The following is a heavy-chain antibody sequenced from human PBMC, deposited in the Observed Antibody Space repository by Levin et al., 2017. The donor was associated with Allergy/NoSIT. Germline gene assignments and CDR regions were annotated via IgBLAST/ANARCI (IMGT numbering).Heavy chain of an antibody. J-gene: IGHJ4*02. D-gene: IGHD4-17*01. V-gene: IGHV3-21*01. Sequence: GESLKISCAASGFTFKTFSMNWVRQAPGKGLEWVSSISSSSKNIYNADSVKGRFTISRDNTKNSLYLQMNSLGEEDTAVYYCAREREGLDDYGDSYFDYWGQGTLVTVSS. CDR3: AREREGLDDYGDSYFDY. CDR1: GFTFKTFS. CDR2: ISSSSKNI.